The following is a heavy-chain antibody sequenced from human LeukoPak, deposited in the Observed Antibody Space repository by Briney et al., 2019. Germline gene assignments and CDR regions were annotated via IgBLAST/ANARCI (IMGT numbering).Heavy chain of an antibody. Sequence: GGSLRLSCAASEFTFSSYWMSWVRQAPGRGLEWVANIKEDGSEKYYVDSVKGRFTISRDNAKNSLYLQMNSLRAEDTAVYYCARDHRGYSYGSEQYHYYYTDVWGKGTTVTVSS. CDR2: IKEDGSEK. D-gene: IGHD5-18*01. V-gene: IGHV3-7*01. J-gene: IGHJ6*03. CDR3: ARDHRGYSYGSEQYHYYYTDV. CDR1: EFTFSSYW.